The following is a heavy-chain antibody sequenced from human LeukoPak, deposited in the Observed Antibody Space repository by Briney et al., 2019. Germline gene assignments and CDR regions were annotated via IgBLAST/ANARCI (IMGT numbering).Heavy chain of an antibody. V-gene: IGHV3-48*03. D-gene: IGHD3-9*01. J-gene: IGHJ6*03. Sequence: PGGSLRLSCAASGFTLSSYEMNWVRQAPGKGLEWVSYMSSSGNSKHYADSVKGRFTISRDNAKNPLYLQMNSLRAEDTAVYYCAGDFDRPTRKIGRESLYYYYYYMDVWGKGTTVTVSS. CDR3: AGDFDRPTRKIGRESLYYYYYYMDV. CDR1: GFTLSSYE. CDR2: MSSSGNSK.